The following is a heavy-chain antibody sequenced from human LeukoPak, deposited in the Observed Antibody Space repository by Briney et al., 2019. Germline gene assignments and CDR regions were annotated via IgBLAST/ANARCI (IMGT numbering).Heavy chain of an antibody. J-gene: IGHJ5*02. D-gene: IGHD6-13*01. CDR2: IKSRTDGGTT. Sequence: GGSLRLSCAASGFTFPNAWMSWLRQAPGKGLEWVGHIKSRTDGGTTDYTAPVKGRFTISRDDSENTLYLQMNSLKTEDTAVYYCATPGRIPEAANWFDPWGQGTLVTVSS. CDR1: GFTFPNAW. CDR3: ATPGRIPEAANWFDP. V-gene: IGHV3-15*01.